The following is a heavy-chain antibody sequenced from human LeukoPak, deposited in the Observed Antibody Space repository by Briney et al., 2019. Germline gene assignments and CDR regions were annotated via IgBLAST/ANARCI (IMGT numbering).Heavy chain of an antibody. V-gene: IGHV4-59*01. CDR3: ARGPDYGGNWVDY. CDR1: GGSISSYY. Sequence: SETLSLTCTVSGGSISSYYWSWIRQPPGKGLEWIGYIYYSGSTNYNPSLKSRVTISVDTSKNQFSLKLSSVTAADTAVYYCARGPDYGGNWVDYWGRGTLVTVSS. CDR2: IYYSGST. J-gene: IGHJ4*02. D-gene: IGHD4-17*01.